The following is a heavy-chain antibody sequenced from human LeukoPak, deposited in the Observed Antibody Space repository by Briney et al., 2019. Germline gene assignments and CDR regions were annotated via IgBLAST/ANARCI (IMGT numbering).Heavy chain of an antibody. CDR1: GYSISSGYY. D-gene: IGHD3-3*01. CDR2: IYHSGST. J-gene: IGHJ4*02. CDR3: ASTDRITIFGVVSD. V-gene: IGHV4-38-2*02. Sequence: SETLSLTCTVSGYSISSGYYWGWIRQPPGKGLEWIGSIYHSGSTYYNPSLKSRVTISVDTSTNQFSLKLSSVTAADTAVYYCASTDRITIFGVVSDWGQGTLVTVSS.